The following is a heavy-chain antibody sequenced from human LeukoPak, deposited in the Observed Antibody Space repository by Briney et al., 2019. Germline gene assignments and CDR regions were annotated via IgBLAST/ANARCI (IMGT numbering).Heavy chain of an antibody. V-gene: IGHV4-34*01. CDR3: ARTYYYDSSGYLPYTFDY. CDR1: GGSFSGYY. D-gene: IGHD3-22*01. Sequence: SETLSLTCAVYGGSFSGYYWSWIRQPPGKGLEWIGEINHSGSINYNPSLKSRVTISVDTSKNQFSLKLSSVTAADTAVYYCARTYYYDSSGYLPYTFDYWGQGTLVTVSS. CDR2: INHSGSI. J-gene: IGHJ4*02.